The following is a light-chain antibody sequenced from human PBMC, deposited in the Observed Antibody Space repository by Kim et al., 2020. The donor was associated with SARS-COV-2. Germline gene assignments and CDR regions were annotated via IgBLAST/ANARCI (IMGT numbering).Light chain of an antibody. V-gene: IGLV3-27*01. J-gene: IGLJ3*02. Sequence: SYELTQPSSVSVSPGQTARITCSGDVLAKKYVRWFQQKPGQAPVLVIYKDSEWPSGIPERFSGSSSGTTVTLTISGAQVEDEADYYCYSAADNNLVFGGGTQLTVL. CDR3: YSAADNNLV. CDR2: KDS. CDR1: VLAKKY.